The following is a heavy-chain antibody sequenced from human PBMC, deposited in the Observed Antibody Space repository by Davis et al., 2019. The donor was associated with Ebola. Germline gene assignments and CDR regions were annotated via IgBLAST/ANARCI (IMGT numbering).Heavy chain of an antibody. CDR2: INRDGTTT. CDR3: MSLSGGS. CDR1: GFTFSNSW. V-gene: IGHV3-74*01. Sequence: GESLKISCAASGFTFSNSWMSWVRQGPGEGLVWVSHINRDGTTTNYADSVKGRFTISRDNAKNTLCLQMNSLRAEDTAVYYCMSLSGGSWGQGTLVTVSS. J-gene: IGHJ5*02. D-gene: IGHD3-16*01.